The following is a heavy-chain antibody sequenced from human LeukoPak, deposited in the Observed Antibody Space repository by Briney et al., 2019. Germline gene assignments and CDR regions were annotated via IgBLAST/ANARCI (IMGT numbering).Heavy chain of an antibody. CDR2: ISGSGGST. Sequence: GGSLRLSCAASGFTFSSYSMNWVRQAPGKGLEWVSAISGSGGSTYYADSVKGRFTISRDNSKNTLYLQMNSLRAEDTAVYYCAKDYRFGVATPHYFDYWGQGTLVTVSS. D-gene: IGHD3-3*01. CDR1: GFTFSSYS. CDR3: AKDYRFGVATPHYFDY. V-gene: IGHV3-23*01. J-gene: IGHJ4*02.